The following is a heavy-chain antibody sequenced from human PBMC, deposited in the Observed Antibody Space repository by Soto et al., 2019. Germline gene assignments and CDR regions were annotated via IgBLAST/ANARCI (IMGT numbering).Heavy chain of an antibody. CDR3: ATSYYYDSSGYLDY. J-gene: IGHJ4*02. D-gene: IGHD3-22*01. CDR2: IYYSGST. CDR1: VGSISSGGYY. V-gene: IGHV4-31*03. Sequence: TLSLTCTVSVGSISSGGYYWIWIRHHPGKGLEWIGYIYYSGSTYYNPSLKSRVTISVDTSKNQFSLKLSSVTAADTAVYYCATSYYYDSSGYLDYWGQGTLVTVSS.